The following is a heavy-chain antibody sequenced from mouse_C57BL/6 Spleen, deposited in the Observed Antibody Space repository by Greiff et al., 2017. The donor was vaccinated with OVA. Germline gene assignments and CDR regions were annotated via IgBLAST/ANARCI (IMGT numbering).Heavy chain of an antibody. Sequence: EVQRVESGEGLVKPGGSLKLSCAASGFTFSSYAMSWVRQTPEQRLEWVAYISSGGDYIYYADTVKGRFTISRDNARNTLYLQMSSLKSEDTAMYYCTREVLYGSSPAWFAYWGQGTLVTVSA. CDR2: ISSGGDYI. CDR1: GFTFSSYA. D-gene: IGHD1-1*01. CDR3: TREVLYGSSPAWFAY. V-gene: IGHV5-9-1*02. J-gene: IGHJ3*01.